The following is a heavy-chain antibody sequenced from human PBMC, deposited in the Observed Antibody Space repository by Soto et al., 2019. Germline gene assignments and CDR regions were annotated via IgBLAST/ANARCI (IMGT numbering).Heavy chain of an antibody. CDR3: ARMDNSAGATPFDY. V-gene: IGHV4-59*08. D-gene: IGHD1-26*01. J-gene: IGHJ4*02. CDR2: IFYSGST. Sequence: PSETLSLTCTVSGGSISPYYWSWIRQPPGKGLEWIGYIFYSGSTTYNPSLQSRVTISVDTSKNQFSLRLTSVTTADTAVYYCARMDNSAGATPFDYWGQGTLVTVSS. CDR1: GGSISPYY.